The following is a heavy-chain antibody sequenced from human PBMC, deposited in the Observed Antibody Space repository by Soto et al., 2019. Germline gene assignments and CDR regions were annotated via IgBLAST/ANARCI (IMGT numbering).Heavy chain of an antibody. CDR2: IYHSGRT. J-gene: IGHJ5*02. D-gene: IGHD3-10*01. CDR3: AGYYGSGSYYLDWFDP. V-gene: IGHV4-4*02. Sequence: QVQLQESGPGLVKPSGTLSLTCAVSGGSINSSNWWTWVRQPPGQGLEWIGEIYHSGRTNYNPSLKSRDTISIVPSQNQFSLKLASVTAADTAVDYCAGYYGSGSYYLDWFDPWGQGTLVTVSS. CDR1: GGSINSSNW.